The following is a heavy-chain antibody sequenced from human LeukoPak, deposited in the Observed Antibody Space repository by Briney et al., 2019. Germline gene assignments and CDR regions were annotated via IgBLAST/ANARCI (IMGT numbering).Heavy chain of an antibody. D-gene: IGHD3-22*01. CDR3: ARWGRASGYFSGAFDI. CDR1: GGSISSYY. Sequence: PSETLSLTCTVSGGSISSYYWSWLRQPPGKGLEWIGYIYYSGSTNYNPSLNSRVTISVNTSKNQFSLKLSSVTAADTAVYYCARWGRASGYFSGAFDIWGQGTMVTVSS. CDR2: IYYSGST. J-gene: IGHJ3*02. V-gene: IGHV4-59*01.